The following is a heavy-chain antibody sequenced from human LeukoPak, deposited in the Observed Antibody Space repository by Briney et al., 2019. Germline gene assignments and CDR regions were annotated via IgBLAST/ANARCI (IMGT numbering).Heavy chain of an antibody. D-gene: IGHD3-22*01. CDR1: GFTFSSYW. Sequence: PGGSLRLSCAASGFTFSSYWMSWVRQAPGKGLEWVANIKQDGSEKHYVDSVKGRFTISRDNAKNSLYLQMNSLRAEDTAVYYCARHYFDSSGYLAGYWGQGTLVTVSS. CDR3: ARHYFDSSGYLAGY. J-gene: IGHJ4*02. CDR2: IKQDGSEK. V-gene: IGHV3-7*01.